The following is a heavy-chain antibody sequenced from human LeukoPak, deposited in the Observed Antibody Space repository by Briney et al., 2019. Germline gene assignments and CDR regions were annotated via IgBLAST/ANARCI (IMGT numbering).Heavy chain of an antibody. Sequence: GGSLRLSCSASGFTFSTYWMTWVRQAPGKGLEWVANVRQDGGETFYVDSVKGRFTISRDNSKNTLYLQMNSLRAEDTAVYYCARGGYGDYAGTDAFDIWGQGTMVTVSS. CDR2: VRQDGGET. J-gene: IGHJ3*02. D-gene: IGHD4-17*01. V-gene: IGHV3-7*01. CDR3: ARGGYGDYAGTDAFDI. CDR1: GFTFSTYW.